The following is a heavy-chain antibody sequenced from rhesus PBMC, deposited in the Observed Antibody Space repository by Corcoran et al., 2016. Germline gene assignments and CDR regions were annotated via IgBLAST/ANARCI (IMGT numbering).Heavy chain of an antibody. J-gene: IGHJ4*01. CDR3: ARGGYGSWNLRY. V-gene: IGHV4S10*01. D-gene: IGHD6-25*01. CDR1: GGSISENYR. Sequence: QVQLQESGPGVVKPSETLSLTCAVSGGSISENYRWRWIRQPPGKGLEWIGYIYGSGWSTNYNPSLKNRVTISKDTSKNQFSLKLSSVAAADTAVYYCARGGYGSWNLRYWGQGVLVTVS. CDR2: IYGSGWST.